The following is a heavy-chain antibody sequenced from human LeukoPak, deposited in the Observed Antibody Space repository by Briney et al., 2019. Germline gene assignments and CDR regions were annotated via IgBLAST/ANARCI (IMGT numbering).Heavy chain of an antibody. CDR3: ARTIFGVVIYMDV. J-gene: IGHJ6*03. D-gene: IGHD3-3*01. Sequence: PSETLSLTCTVSGGSISSSSYYWGWIRQPPGKGLEWIGSIYYSGSTYYNPSLKSRVTISVDTSKNQFSLKLSSVTAADTAVYYCARTIFGVVIYMDVWGKGTTVTVSS. V-gene: IGHV4-39*01. CDR1: GGSISSSSYY. CDR2: IYYSGST.